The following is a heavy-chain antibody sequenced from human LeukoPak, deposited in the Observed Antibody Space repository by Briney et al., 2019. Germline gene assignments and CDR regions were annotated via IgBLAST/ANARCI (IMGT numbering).Heavy chain of an antibody. D-gene: IGHD3-9*01. V-gene: IGHV4-34*01. Sequence: PSETLSLTCAVYGGSFSGYYWNWIRQPPRTGLEWIGEINHSVGTNYTPSLKSRVTISVDTSKNQFSLKLSSVTAADTAVYYCARRRTSYNILTGYYNFDFWGQGTLVTVSS. CDR3: ARRRTSYNILTGYYNFDF. CDR2: INHSVGT. J-gene: IGHJ4*02. CDR1: GGSFSGYY.